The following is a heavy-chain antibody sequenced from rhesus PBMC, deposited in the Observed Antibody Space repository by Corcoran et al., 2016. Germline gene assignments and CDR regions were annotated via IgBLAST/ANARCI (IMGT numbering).Heavy chain of an antibody. CDR1: GYSFTSYW. CDR3: AKVEDYYRGRWFDY. D-gene: IGHD3-16*01. V-gene: IGHV5-20*02. Sequence: EVQLVQSGAEGKRPGESLKISGKTSGYSFTSYWISWVRQMPGKGLEWMGAIDPSDSDPRYNPSFQGQVTISADKSISTAYLQWSSLKASDTATYYCAKVEDYYRGRWFDYWGQGVLVTVSS. J-gene: IGHJ4*01. CDR2: IDPSDSDP.